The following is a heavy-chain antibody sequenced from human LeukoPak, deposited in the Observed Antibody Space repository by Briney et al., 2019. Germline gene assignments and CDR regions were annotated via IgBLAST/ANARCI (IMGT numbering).Heavy chain of an antibody. CDR3: ARGAAFLEDDILTGYCDY. J-gene: IGHJ4*02. CDR2: ISAYNGNT. V-gene: IGHV1-18*01. CDR1: GYTFTSYG. D-gene: IGHD3-9*01. Sequence: GASVKVSCKASGYTFTSYGISWVRQAPGQGLEWMGWISAYNGNTNYAQKLQGRVTMTTDTSTSTAYMELRSLRSDDTAVYYCARGAAFLEDDILTGYCDYWGQGTLVTVSS.